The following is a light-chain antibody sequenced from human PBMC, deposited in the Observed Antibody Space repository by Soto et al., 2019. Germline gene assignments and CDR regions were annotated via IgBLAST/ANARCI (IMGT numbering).Light chain of an antibody. CDR2: DVS. J-gene: IGLJ2*01. Sequence: QSALTQPRSVSGSPGQSVTISCTGTSSDVGGYNYVSWYQQYPGKAPKLMIYDVSGRPSGVPDRFSGSKSGNTASLTISGLQAEDEADYYCCSYAGIHVVFGGGTNVTVL. V-gene: IGLV2-11*01. CDR3: CSYAGIHVV. CDR1: SSDVGGYNY.